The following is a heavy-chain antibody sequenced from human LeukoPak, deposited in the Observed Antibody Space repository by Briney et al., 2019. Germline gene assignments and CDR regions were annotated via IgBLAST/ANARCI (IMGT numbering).Heavy chain of an antibody. CDR1: GFTFSSYA. D-gene: IGHD2-21*02. CDR3: ARAAYCGSDCYYYFDC. V-gene: IGHV3-23*01. CDR2: ISGSGGST. Sequence: GGSLRLSCAASGFTFSSYAMSWVRQAPGKGLEWVSAISGSGGSTYYADSVKGRFTISRDNSKNTLYLQMNSLRDEDSAVYYCARAAYCGSDCYYYFDCWGQGTLVTVSS. J-gene: IGHJ4*02.